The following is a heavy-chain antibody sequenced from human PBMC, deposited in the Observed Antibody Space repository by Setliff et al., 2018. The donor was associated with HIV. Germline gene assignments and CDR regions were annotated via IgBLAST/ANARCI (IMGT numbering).Heavy chain of an antibody. J-gene: IGHJ5*02. Sequence: PSETLSLTCILSGGSISTSNYYWGWIRQPPGKGLEWIGSIYYSGSTYYTPSLKSRVTISVDTSKNQFSLKLSSVTAADTAVYYCARAPLSGGSFGWFDPWGQGTLVTVSS. CDR2: IYYSGST. CDR3: ARAPLSGGSFGWFDP. CDR1: GGSISTSNYY. V-gene: IGHV4-39*07. D-gene: IGHD2-15*01.